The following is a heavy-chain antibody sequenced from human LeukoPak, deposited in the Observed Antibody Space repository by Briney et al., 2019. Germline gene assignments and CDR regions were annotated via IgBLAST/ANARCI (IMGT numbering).Heavy chain of an antibody. CDR1: GFIVSSNH. V-gene: IGHV3-53*01. CDR2: IYSGGRT. CDR3: ASLSGYGYLFDY. Sequence: GGSLRLSCAASGFIVSSNHMSWVRQAPGKGLEWVSVIYSGGRTYYADSVKGRFTISRDNSKNTLYLQMNSLRAEDTAVYYCASLSGYGYLFDYWGQGTLVTVSS. J-gene: IGHJ4*02. D-gene: IGHD5-12*01.